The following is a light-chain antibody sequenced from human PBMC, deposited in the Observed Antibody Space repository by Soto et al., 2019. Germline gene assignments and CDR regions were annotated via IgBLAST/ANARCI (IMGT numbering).Light chain of an antibody. CDR1: QSVRSN. CDR3: QQYDNWPPT. J-gene: IGKJ4*01. CDR2: GAS. V-gene: IGKV3-15*01. Sequence: EVVMTQSPATLSVSPGERVTLSCRASQSVRSNLAWYQQKPGQSPRLLIYGASTRATGIPARFSGSGSGTEFTLTINGLQSEHFALYWCQQYDNWPPTFGGGTKVEIK.